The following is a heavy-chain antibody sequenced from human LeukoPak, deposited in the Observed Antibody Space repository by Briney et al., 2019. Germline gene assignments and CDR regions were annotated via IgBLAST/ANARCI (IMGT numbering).Heavy chain of an antibody. CDR2: TRYDGSDK. V-gene: IGHV3-30*02. CDR1: GFIFSSYG. J-gene: IGHJ4*02. Sequence: GGSLRLSCAASGFIFSSYGMHWVRQAPGKGPEWVAFTRYDGSDKYYADSVKGRFTISRDNSKNTLYLQMNSLRAEDTAVYYCAKDLTTVTSQGDYWGQGTLVTVSS. D-gene: IGHD4-17*01. CDR3: AKDLTTVTSQGDY.